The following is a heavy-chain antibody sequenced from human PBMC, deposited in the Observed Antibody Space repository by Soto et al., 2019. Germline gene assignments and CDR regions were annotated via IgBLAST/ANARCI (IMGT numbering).Heavy chain of an antibody. J-gene: IGHJ4*02. CDR3: AGPPKGGVSRRWYYFDY. CDR1: GFTFSSYA. Sequence: GSLRHSCAASGFTFSSYAMSWVRQAPGKGLEWVSAISGSGGSTYYADSVKGRFTISRDNSKNTLYLQMNSLRAEDTAVYYCAGPPKGGVSRRWYYFDYWGQGTLVSVS. D-gene: IGHD6-13*01. V-gene: IGHV3-23*01. CDR2: ISGSGGST.